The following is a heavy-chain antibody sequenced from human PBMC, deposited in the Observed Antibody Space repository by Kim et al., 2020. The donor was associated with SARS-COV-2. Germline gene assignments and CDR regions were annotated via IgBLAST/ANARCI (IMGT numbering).Heavy chain of an antibody. CDR3: ARLVATVTTLSVLGYYYGMDV. Sequence: SETLSLTCAVYGGSFSGYYWSWIRQPPGKGLEWIGEINHSGSTNYNPSLKSRVTISVDTSKNQFSLKLSSVTAADTAVYYCARLVATVTTLSVLGYYYGMDVWGQGTTVTVSS. CDR1: GGSFSGYY. V-gene: IGHV4-34*01. J-gene: IGHJ6*02. D-gene: IGHD4-17*01. CDR2: INHSGST.